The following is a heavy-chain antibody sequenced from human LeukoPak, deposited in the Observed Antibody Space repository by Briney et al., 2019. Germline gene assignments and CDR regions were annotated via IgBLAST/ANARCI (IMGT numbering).Heavy chain of an antibody. CDR3: ARSRRDGYKPSNFDY. D-gene: IGHD5-24*01. CDR2: INHSGST. J-gene: IGHJ4*02. Sequence: SETLSLTCAVYGGSFSGYYWSWIRQPPGKGLERIGEINHSGSTNYNPSLKSRVTISVDTSKNQFSLKLSSVTAADTAVYYCARSRRDGYKPSNFDYWGQGTLVTVSS. V-gene: IGHV4-34*01. CDR1: GGSFSGYY.